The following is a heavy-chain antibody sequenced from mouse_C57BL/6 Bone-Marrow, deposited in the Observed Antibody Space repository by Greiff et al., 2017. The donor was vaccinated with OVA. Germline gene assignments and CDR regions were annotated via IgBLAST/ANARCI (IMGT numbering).Heavy chain of an antibody. CDR3: ALTQYFDV. Sequence: VQLQQSGAELARPGASVKLSCKASGYTLTSYGISWVKQRTGQGLEWIGEIYPRSGNTYYNEKFKGKATLTADKSSSTAYMELRSLTSEDSAVYFCALTQYFDVWGTGTTVTVYS. D-gene: IGHD4-1*01. CDR1: GYTLTSYG. CDR2: IYPRSGNT. J-gene: IGHJ1*03. V-gene: IGHV1-81*01.